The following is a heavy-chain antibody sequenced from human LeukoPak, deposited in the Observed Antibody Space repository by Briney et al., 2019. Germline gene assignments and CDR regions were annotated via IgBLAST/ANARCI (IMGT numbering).Heavy chain of an antibody. Sequence: ASVKVSCKASGGTFSAYGVNWVRQAPGQGPEWMGRVIVILGKANYAQKFRSRVTITADTSTSTTYMELSSLRSEDTAVYYCARESHVLGYNYESTHPFDIWGQGTLVTVSS. J-gene: IGHJ4*02. CDR3: ARESHVLGYNYESTHPFDI. CDR1: GGTFSAYG. CDR2: VIVILGKA. D-gene: IGHD5-18*01. V-gene: IGHV1-69*04.